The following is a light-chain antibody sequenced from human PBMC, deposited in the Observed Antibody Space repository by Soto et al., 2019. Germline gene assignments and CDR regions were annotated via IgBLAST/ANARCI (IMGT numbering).Light chain of an antibody. CDR3: QQYNTWPLT. Sequence: EIVMTQSPATLSVSPGERATLSCRASQGVTTNVAWYHQKPGQAPRLLMYGASTRATGIPARFSGSGSGTEFTLTISSLQSEDFAVYYCQQYNTWPLTFGGGTKVEIK. CDR1: QGVTTN. V-gene: IGKV3-15*01. CDR2: GAS. J-gene: IGKJ4*01.